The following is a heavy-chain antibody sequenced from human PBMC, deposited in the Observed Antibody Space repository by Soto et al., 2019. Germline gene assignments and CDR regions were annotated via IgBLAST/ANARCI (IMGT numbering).Heavy chain of an antibody. CDR2: IYYTGST. D-gene: IGHD1-26*01. CDR1: GGSIYTGGFY. J-gene: IGHJ4*02. Sequence: QVQLQESGPGLVKPSQTLSLTCTVSGGSIYTGGFYWSWIRQIPGKGLEWLGYIYYTGSTQYTPSLKSRLTISTDTSDNQFSLRLTSVTAADTAVYYCATSLVTSRTRVDYWGQGTLVTVSS. V-gene: IGHV4-31*03. CDR3: ATSLVTSRTRVDY.